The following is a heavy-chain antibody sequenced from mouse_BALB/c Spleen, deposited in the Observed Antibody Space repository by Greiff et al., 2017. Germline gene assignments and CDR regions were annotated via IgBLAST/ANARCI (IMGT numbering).Heavy chain of an antibody. Sequence: EVMLVESGGGLVQPGGSLRLSCATSGFTFTDYYMSWVRQPPGKALEWLGFIRNKANGYTTEYSASVKGRFTISRDNSQSILYLQMNTLRAEDSATYYCAREGYWYFDVWGAGTTVTVSS. CDR3: AREGYWYFDV. J-gene: IGHJ1*01. V-gene: IGHV7-3*02. CDR1: GFTFTDYY. CDR2: IRNKANGYTT.